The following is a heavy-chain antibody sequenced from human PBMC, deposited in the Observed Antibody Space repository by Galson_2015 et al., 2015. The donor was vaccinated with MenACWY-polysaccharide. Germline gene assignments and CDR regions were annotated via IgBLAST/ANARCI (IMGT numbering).Heavy chain of an antibody. CDR2: VGGSGDGR. CDR1: NTTLRRYA. CDR3: AKDAIAGIVLTPLRIPLQR. D-gene: IGHD6-13*01. Sequence: SLRLSCAVSNTTLRRYAMSWVRQPPGKGLEWASTVGGSGDGRYYADSVRGRFTISRDNSKNTLYLEMNSLRAEDTAIYYCAKDAIAGIVLTPLRIPLQRWGQGTLVAVSS. J-gene: IGHJ1*01. V-gene: IGHV3-23*01.